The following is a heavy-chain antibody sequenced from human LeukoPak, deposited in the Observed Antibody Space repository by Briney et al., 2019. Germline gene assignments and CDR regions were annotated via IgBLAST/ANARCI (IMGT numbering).Heavy chain of an antibody. J-gene: IGHJ5*02. CDR3: ARNRYYYGSGNYGVPNWFDP. D-gene: IGHD3-10*01. V-gene: IGHV4-39*01. CDR2: IYYSGST. Sequence: SETLSLTCTVSGGSISSSSYYWGWIRQPPGKGLEWIGSIYYSGSTYYNPSLKSRVTISVDTSKNQFSLKLRSVTAADTAVYSCARNRYYYGSGNYGVPNWFDPWGQGTLVTVSS. CDR1: GGSISSSSYY.